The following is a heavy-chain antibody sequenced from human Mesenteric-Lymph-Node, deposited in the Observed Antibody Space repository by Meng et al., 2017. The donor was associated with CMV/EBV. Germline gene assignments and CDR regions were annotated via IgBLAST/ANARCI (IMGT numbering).Heavy chain of an antibody. CDR1: GGSVSSAAYY. CDR3: ARGENWGSSGFDS. CDR2: ISYSGST. J-gene: IGHJ4*02. Sequence: SGGSVSSAAYYWSWIRQPPGKRLEWIGYISYSGSTNYNPSLRSRVTISLDTSRNQFSLKLTSVTAADTAVYYCARGENWGSSGFDSWGQGTLVTVSS. V-gene: IGHV4-61*08. D-gene: IGHD7-27*01.